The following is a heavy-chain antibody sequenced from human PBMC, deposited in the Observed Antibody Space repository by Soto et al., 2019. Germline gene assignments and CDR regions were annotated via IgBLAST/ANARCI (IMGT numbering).Heavy chain of an antibody. D-gene: IGHD3-9*01. CDR3: ARVDSKAFGRGVFDL. CDR2: IYPSGNT. J-gene: IGHJ4*02. CDR1: GDSISSGGYS. Sequence: SETLSLTCAVSGDSISSGGYSWTLIRQPPGKGLEWIGYIYPSGNTYYNSSLNSRVTISVDKSKNQFSLRLTSVTAADTAVYYCARVDSKAFGRGVFDLWGQGTLVTVSS. V-gene: IGHV4-30-2*01.